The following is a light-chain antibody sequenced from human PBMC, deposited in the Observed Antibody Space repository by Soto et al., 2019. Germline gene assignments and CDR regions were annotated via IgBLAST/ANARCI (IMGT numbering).Light chain of an antibody. CDR3: QHYNDWPPAFT. J-gene: IGKJ3*01. CDR1: QSLNRN. V-gene: IGKV3D-15*01. CDR2: GAS. Sequence: EILMTQSPATLSVSPGERATLSCRASQSLNRNLAWYQQKPGQAPRLIIYGASTRASGIPARFSGSGSGTECTLTFSSLQSEDFALYYCQHYNDWPPAFTFGPGTKVDL.